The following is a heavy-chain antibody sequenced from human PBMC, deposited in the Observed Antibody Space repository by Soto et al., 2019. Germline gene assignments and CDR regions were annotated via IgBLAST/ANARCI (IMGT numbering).Heavy chain of an antibody. Sequence: PGGSLRLSCAASGFTFSSYGMHWVRQAPGKGLEWVAVIWYDGSNKYYADSVKGRFTISRDNSKNTLYLQMNSLRAEDTAVYYCARDPNWNYVSYYYGMDVWGQGTTVTVSS. V-gene: IGHV3-33*01. CDR3: ARDPNWNYVSYYYGMDV. CDR2: IWYDGSNK. J-gene: IGHJ6*02. CDR1: GFTFSSYG. D-gene: IGHD1-7*01.